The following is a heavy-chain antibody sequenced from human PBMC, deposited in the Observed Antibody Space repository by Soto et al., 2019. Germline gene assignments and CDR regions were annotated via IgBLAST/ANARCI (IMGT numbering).Heavy chain of an antibody. V-gene: IGHV4-30-4*01. CDR2: IYYSGST. D-gene: IGHD3-22*01. CDR3: ARSSGYYSHWFDP. Sequence: KPSETLSLTCTVSGGSISSGDYYWSWIRQPPGKGLEWIGYIYYSGSTYYNPSLKSRVTISVDTSKNQFSLKLSSVTAADTAVYYCARSSGYYSHWFDPWGQGTLVTVSS. J-gene: IGHJ5*02. CDR1: GGSISSGDYY.